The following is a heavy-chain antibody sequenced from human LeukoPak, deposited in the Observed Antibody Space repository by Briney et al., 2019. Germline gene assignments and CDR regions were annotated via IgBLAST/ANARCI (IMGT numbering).Heavy chain of an antibody. Sequence: GGSLRLSCAASGFTFSSYSMNWVRQAPGKGLEWVSSISGSSSYIFYADSVKGRFTISRDNAKNSLYLQMNSLRAEDTAVYYCARVPTVGSGGYQFDYWGQGTLVTVSS. CDR2: ISGSSSYI. D-gene: IGHD2-15*01. V-gene: IGHV3-21*01. J-gene: IGHJ4*02. CDR3: ARVPTVGSGGYQFDY. CDR1: GFTFSSYS.